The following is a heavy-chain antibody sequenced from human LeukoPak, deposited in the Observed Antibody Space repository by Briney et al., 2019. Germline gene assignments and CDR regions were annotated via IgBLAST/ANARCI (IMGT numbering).Heavy chain of an antibody. V-gene: IGHV1-18*01. J-gene: IGHJ6*03. CDR3: ARGPKYNWNYGYYHYMDV. CDR2: ISAYNGNT. Sequence: ASVKVSCKASGYTFTSYGISWVRQAPGQGLEWMGWISAYNGNTNYAQKLQGRVTMTTDTSTSTAYMELRSLRSDDTAVYYCARGPKYNWNYGYYHYMDVWGKGTTVTVSS. D-gene: IGHD1-7*01. CDR1: GYTFTSYG.